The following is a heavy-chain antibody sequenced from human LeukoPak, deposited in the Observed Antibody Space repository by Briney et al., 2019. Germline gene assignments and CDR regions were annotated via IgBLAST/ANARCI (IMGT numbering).Heavy chain of an antibody. Sequence: GGSLRLSCAASGFTFSSNWMNWVRQAPGKGLEWVSAISGSGGSTYYADSVKGRFTISRDNSKNTLYLQMNSLRAEDTAVYYCAKDLSPGVDYWGQGTLVTVSS. D-gene: IGHD3-10*01. CDR2: ISGSGGST. V-gene: IGHV3-23*01. J-gene: IGHJ4*02. CDR1: GFTFSSNW. CDR3: AKDLSPGVDY.